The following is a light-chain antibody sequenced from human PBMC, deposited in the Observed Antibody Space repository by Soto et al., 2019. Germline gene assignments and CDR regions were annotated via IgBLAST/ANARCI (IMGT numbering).Light chain of an antibody. V-gene: IGLV2-14*03. CDR2: EVS. J-gene: IGLJ3*02. Sequence: QSALTQPASVSGSPGQSITISCTGTSSDVGDYNFVSWYQQLPGKAPKLMIYEVSHRPSGVSNRFSGSKSGNTASLTISGLLAEDEAHYYCRSHTISSIWVFGGGTKLTVL. CDR1: SSDVGDYNF. CDR3: RSHTISSIWV.